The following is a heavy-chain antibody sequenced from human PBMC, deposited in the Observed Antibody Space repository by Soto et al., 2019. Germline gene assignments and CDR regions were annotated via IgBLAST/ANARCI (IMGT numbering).Heavy chain of an antibody. V-gene: IGHV1-69*02. CDR3: ARWGLELRVAAQYNWFDP. J-gene: IGHJ5*02. CDR1: GGTFSSYI. CDR2: IIPILGIA. D-gene: IGHD6-6*01. Sequence: SVKVSCKASGGTFSSYIISWVRHAPGQGLEWMGRIIPILGIANYAQKFQGRVTITADKSTSTAYMELSSLRSEDTAVYYCARWGLELRVAAQYNWFDPWGQGTLVTVSS.